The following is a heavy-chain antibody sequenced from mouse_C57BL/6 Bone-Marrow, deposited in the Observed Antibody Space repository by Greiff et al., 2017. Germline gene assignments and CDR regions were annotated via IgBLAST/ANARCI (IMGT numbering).Heavy chain of an antibody. CDR3: ARERRTMVGLGYFDY. V-gene: IGHV1-81*01. CDR1: GYTFTSYG. CDR2: IYPRSGNT. J-gene: IGHJ2*01. D-gene: IGHD1-1*02. Sequence: VKLVESGAELARPGASVKLSCKASGYTFTSYGISWVKQRTGQGLEWIGEIYPRSGNTYYNEKFKGKATLTADKSSSTAYMELRSLTSEDSAVYFCARERRTMVGLGYFDYWGQGTTLTVSS.